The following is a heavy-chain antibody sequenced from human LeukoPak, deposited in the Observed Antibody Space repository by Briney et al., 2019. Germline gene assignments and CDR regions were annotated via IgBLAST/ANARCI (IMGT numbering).Heavy chain of an antibody. CDR2: ISSRSATI. J-gene: IGHJ4*02. CDR3: ARSGSYLNYYFDY. D-gene: IGHD1-26*01. Sequence: GGSLRLSCAASGFTFSSYSMNWVRQAPGKGLEWVSYISSRSATIYYADSVKGRFTISRDNAKNSLYLQMNSLRAEDTALYYCARSGSYLNYYFDYWGQGTLVTVSS. V-gene: IGHV3-48*01. CDR1: GFTFSSYS.